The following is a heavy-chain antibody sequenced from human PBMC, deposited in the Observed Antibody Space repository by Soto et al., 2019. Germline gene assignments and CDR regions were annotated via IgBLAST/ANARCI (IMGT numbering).Heavy chain of an antibody. CDR3: AKDLRAGSGYDFDY. D-gene: IGHD5-12*01. J-gene: IGHJ4*02. CDR1: GFTFTSYS. CDR2: VNPGGYST. Sequence: EVQLLQSGGGLVQPGGSLRLSCAASGFTFTSYSMTWVRQTPGKGLEWVAAVNPGGYSTYYADSVKGRFTISTDNSNKPLSLQMNSLRAEDTAVYYCAKDLRAGSGYDFDYRDQGTLVTVSS. V-gene: IGHV3-23*01.